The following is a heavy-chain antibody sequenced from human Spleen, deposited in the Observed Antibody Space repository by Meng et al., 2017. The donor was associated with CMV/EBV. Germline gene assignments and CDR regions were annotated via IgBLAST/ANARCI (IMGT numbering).Heavy chain of an antibody. J-gene: IGHJ5*02. CDR1: GYTFSGHY. CDR3: ARQRVVATFFDP. Sequence: KASGYTFSGHYIHWVRQAPGQGLEWMGRIDPKSGGTKYAQKFRGRVTMTRDTSITTAYMEVNRLRSDDTAVYYCARQRVVATFFDPWGQGTLVTVSS. D-gene: IGHD5-12*01. V-gene: IGHV1-2*06. CDR2: IDPKSGGT.